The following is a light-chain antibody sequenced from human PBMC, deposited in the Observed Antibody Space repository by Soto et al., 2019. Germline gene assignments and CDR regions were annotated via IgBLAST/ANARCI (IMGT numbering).Light chain of an antibody. CDR1: QSVSSN. Sequence: EIVMTQSPATLSFSPGERATLSCRASQSVSSNLAWYQQKPGHAPRLLIYGASTRATGIPARFSGSGSGTEFTLTISRLQSEDFAVYYCQQYNNWPPVTFGGGTKVDIK. CDR3: QQYNNWPPVT. J-gene: IGKJ4*01. CDR2: GAS. V-gene: IGKV3-15*01.